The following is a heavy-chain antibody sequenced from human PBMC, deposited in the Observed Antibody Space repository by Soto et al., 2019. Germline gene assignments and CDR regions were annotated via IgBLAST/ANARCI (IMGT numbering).Heavy chain of an antibody. J-gene: IGHJ4*02. CDR2: ISYDVGQT. Sequence: QVQLVESGGGVVQPGRSLRLSCAASGFTFRNYAMHWVRQAPGKGLEWVAVISYDVGQTYYADSVKGRFTISRDNSKNTLYLQMNSLRADDTAVYFCARGWLQRPDYWGQGTLVSVSS. CDR3: ARGWLQRPDY. CDR1: GFTFRNYA. D-gene: IGHD5-12*01. V-gene: IGHV3-30-3*01.